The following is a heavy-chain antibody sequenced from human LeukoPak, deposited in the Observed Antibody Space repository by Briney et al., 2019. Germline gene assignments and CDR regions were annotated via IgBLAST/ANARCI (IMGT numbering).Heavy chain of an antibody. Sequence: PGGSLRLSCAASGFTFSSYEMNWVRQAPGKGLEWVSYISSSGSTIYYADSVKGRFTISRDNAKNSLYLQMNSLRAEDTAVYYCARVTYYYDSSGYSDYWGQGTLVTVSS. J-gene: IGHJ4*02. CDR2: ISSSGSTI. V-gene: IGHV3-48*03. D-gene: IGHD3-22*01. CDR3: ARVTYYYDSSGYSDY. CDR1: GFTFSSYE.